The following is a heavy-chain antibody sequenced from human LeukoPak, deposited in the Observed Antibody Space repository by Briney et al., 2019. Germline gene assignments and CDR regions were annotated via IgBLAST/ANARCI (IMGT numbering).Heavy chain of an antibody. CDR2: IYPGDSDT. CDR1: GYSFTSYW. Sequence: GESRKISCKGSGYSFTSYWIGWVRQIPGKGLEWMGIIYPGDSDTRYSPSFQGQVTISADKSISTAYLQWSSLKASDTAMYYCARLPMGVRGVIISNWFDPWGQGTLVTVSS. D-gene: IGHD3-10*01. V-gene: IGHV5-51*01. CDR3: ARLPMGVRGVIISNWFDP. J-gene: IGHJ5*02.